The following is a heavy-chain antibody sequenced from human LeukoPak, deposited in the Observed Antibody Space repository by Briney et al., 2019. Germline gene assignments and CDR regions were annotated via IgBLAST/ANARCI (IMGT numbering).Heavy chain of an antibody. CDR3: AGELTGGGMRPTDY. CDR1: GGSISSYY. J-gene: IGHJ4*02. Sequence: SETLSLTCTVSGGSISSYYWNWIRQPPGKGLEWIGHIFHNGNTNYDPSLKSRVTISVDTSKNQFSLHLISVTAADTAVYYCAGELTGGGMRPTDYGGQGTMVLVSS. D-gene: IGHD3-16*01. CDR2: IFHNGNT. V-gene: IGHV4-59*01.